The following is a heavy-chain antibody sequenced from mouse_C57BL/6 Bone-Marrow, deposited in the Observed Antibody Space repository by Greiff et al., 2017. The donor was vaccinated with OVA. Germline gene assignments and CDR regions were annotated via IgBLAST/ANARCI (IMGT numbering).Heavy chain of an antibody. Sequence: DVKLVESEGGLVQPGSSMKLSCTASGFTFSDYYMAWVRQVPEKGLEWVANINYDGSSTYYLDSLKSRFIISRDNAKNILYLQMSSLKSEDTATYYCARLRYYGPHFDYWGQGTTLTVSS. CDR3: ARLRYYGPHFDY. CDR1: GFTFSDYY. D-gene: IGHD1-1*01. J-gene: IGHJ2*01. CDR2: INYDGSST. V-gene: IGHV5-16*01.